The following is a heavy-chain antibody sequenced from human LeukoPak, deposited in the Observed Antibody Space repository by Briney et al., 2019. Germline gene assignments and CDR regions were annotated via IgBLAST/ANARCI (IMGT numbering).Heavy chain of an antibody. V-gene: IGHV4-4*07. CDR2: ISITEGT. Sequence: KASETLSLTCSVSGGSVNTYYWSWIRQPPGKGLEWIGRISITEGTNYNPSLKSRVSMSVDASKNQVSLKLGSVTAADTAVYYCARLRRDINDWYADDCWGQGTLVTVSS. CDR3: ARLRRDINDWYADDC. CDR1: GGSVNTYY. J-gene: IGHJ4*02. D-gene: IGHD6-19*01.